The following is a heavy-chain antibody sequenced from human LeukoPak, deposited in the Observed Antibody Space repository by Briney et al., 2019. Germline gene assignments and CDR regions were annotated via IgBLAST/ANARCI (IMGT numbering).Heavy chain of an antibody. CDR3: ARGRVGGGGFDI. V-gene: IGHV4-30-2*01. D-gene: IGHD3-16*01. Sequence: SETLSLTCAVSGGSISSGGYSWSWIRQPPGKGLEWIGYIYHSGTTYYNASLKSRVTISGDKSKNRFSLKLSSVTAADTAVYYCARGRVGGGGFDIWGQGTMVTVSS. J-gene: IGHJ3*02. CDR2: IYHSGTT. CDR1: GGSISSGGYS.